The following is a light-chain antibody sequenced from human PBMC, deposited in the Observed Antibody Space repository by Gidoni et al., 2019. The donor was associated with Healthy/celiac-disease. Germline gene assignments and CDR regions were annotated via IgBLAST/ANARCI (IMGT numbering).Light chain of an antibody. CDR3: SSYTSSSYYV. V-gene: IGLV2-14*01. J-gene: IGLJ1*01. CDR1: SSDVGGYNY. Sequence: QSALTQPASVSGSPGQSITISCTGTSSDVGGYNYVAWYQQPPGKAPKLMIYEVSNRPSGVSNRFSGSKSGKTASLTIAGLQAEDEADYYCSSYTSSSYYVFGTGTKVTVL. CDR2: EVS.